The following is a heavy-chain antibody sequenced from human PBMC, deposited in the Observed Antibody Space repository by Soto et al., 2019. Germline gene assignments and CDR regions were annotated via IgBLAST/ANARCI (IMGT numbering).Heavy chain of an antibody. J-gene: IGHJ3*01. V-gene: IGHV1-69*01. CDR1: GGTFSSYA. Sequence: QVQLVQSGAEVKKPGSSVKVSCKASGGTFSSYAISWVRQAPGKGLEWMGGIIAILGKANYAEKFQGRVTITADEATSTAYMELSSLRSEDRAVYYCARERGGAIIVGVTGTFDVWGQGTLVTVSS. D-gene: IGHD3-22*01. CDR2: IIAILGKA. CDR3: ARERGGAIIVGVTGTFDV.